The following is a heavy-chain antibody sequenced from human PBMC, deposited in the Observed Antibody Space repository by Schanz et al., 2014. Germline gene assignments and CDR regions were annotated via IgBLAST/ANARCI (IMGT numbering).Heavy chain of an antibody. D-gene: IGHD3-22*01. V-gene: IGHV3-48*01. CDR2: ISSSSSTR. CDR1: EFTFSTDA. Sequence: EVQLVESGGGLVQPGGSLRLSCAASEFTFSTDAMSWVRQAPGKGLEWVSYISSSSSTRYYADSVKGRFTISRDNAKNALYLQMNSLRAEDTAVYYCARPPHDSSGYYPFDYWGQGTLVTVSS. CDR3: ARPPHDSSGYYPFDY. J-gene: IGHJ4*02.